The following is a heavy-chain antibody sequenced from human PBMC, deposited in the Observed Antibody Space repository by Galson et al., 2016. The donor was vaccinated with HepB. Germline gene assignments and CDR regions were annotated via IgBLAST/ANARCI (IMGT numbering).Heavy chain of an antibody. V-gene: IGHV3-13*01. Sequence: SLRLSCAASGFTLSSYDMHWVRQAPGKGLEWVSEIGTAGETYYPDSLRGRFTISRENAKNSLYLQMNSLRAGDTAVYYCARDRVGPTLVRYFDLWGRGTLVTVSS. J-gene: IGHJ2*01. CDR3: ARDRVGPTLVRYFDL. CDR1: GFTLSSYD. CDR2: IGTAGET. D-gene: IGHD3-10*01.